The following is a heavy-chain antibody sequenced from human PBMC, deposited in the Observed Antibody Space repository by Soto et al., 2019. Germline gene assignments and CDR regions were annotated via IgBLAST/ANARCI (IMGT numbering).Heavy chain of an antibody. CDR3: ARHVSVPGCEYYFDQ. J-gene: IGHJ4*02. Sequence: QLQVQESGPGLVKPSETLSLTCTVSGGSISSSSYYLAWIRQPPGKGLEWIGNINYSGNTYYNPSLRSRVAISVDTSNHQFSLKVTSVTAADTAVYFCARHVSVPGCEYYFDQWGQGNLVTVSS. D-gene: IGHD3-16*01. V-gene: IGHV4-39*01. CDR1: GGSISSSSYY. CDR2: INYSGNT.